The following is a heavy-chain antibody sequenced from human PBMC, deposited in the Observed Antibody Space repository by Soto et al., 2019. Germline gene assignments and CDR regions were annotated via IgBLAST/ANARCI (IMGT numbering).Heavy chain of an antibody. D-gene: IGHD2-15*01. CDR2: ISDSGSVT. V-gene: IGHV3-11*01. Sequence: QVQLVDSGGGLVKPGGSLRLSCAASGFTFSNYSMTWIRQAPGKGLEWISYISDSGSVTYYADSVQGRFSISRDNAKNSLFLEMNDLRVDDTAVYYCARCLLGVGDPFDIGGQGTMVTVSS. J-gene: IGHJ3*02. CDR1: GFTFSNYS. CDR3: ARCLLGVGDPFDI.